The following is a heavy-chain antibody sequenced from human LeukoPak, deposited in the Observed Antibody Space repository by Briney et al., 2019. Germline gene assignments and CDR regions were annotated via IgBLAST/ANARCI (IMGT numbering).Heavy chain of an antibody. V-gene: IGHV3-7*01. D-gene: IGHD4-17*01. J-gene: IGHJ4*02. Sequence: GGSLRLSCEASGFTFSDHWMNWVRRAPGKGLEWVASIKRDGTPRYNVDSVRGRFTISRDTAKNSLYLQLNSLGADDTSVYYCARGPNYGDYVDLLDYWGQGTLVTVSS. CDR3: ARGPNYGDYVDLLDY. CDR1: GFTFSDHW. CDR2: IKRDGTPR.